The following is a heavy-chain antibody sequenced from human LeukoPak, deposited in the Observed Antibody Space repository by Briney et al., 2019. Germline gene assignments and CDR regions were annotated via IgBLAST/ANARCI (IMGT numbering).Heavy chain of an antibody. Sequence: PSETLSLTCTVSGGSISSYYWSWIRQPPGKGLEWIGYIYYSGSTNYNPSLKSRVTISVDTSKNQFSLKLSSVTAADTAVYYCARELYSSGWYPDNWFDPWGQGTLVTVSS. CDR2: IYYSGST. V-gene: IGHV4-59*12. CDR3: ARELYSSGWYPDNWFDP. D-gene: IGHD6-19*01. CDR1: GGSISSYY. J-gene: IGHJ5*02.